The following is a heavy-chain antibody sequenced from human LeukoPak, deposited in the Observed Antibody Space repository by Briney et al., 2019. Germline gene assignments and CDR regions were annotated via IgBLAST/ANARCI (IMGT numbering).Heavy chain of an antibody. D-gene: IGHD2-15*01. CDR1: GYSFTSYW. Sequence: GESLQISCEGSGYSFTSYWIGGVRQVPGKGLEWMGIIYPGDSDIRYSPSFQGQVTISADKSSSTAYLQWSSLKASDTAMYYCARTRSGGSEGSDYWGQGTLVTVSS. V-gene: IGHV5-51*01. CDR2: IYPGDSDI. J-gene: IGHJ4*02. CDR3: ARTRSGGSEGSDY.